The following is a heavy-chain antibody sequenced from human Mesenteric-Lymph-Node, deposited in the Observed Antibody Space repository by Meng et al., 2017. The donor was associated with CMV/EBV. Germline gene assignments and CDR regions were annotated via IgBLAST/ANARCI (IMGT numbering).Heavy chain of an antibody. V-gene: IGHV3-21*01. Sequence: GESLKISCAASGFTFSTYSLNWVRQAPGKGLEWVSSISSSSGYIYYADSVKGRFTISRDNAKNSLYLHMNSLGAEDTAVYYCARDLGNYEVYYYYAMDVWGQGTTVTVSS. CDR3: ARDLGNYEVYYYYAMDV. CDR1: GFTFSTYS. J-gene: IGHJ6*02. CDR2: ISSSSGYI. D-gene: IGHD3-3*01.